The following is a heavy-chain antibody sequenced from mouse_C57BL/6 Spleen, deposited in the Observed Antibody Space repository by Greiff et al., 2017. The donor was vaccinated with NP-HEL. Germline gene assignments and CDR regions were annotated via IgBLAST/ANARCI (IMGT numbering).Heavy chain of an antibody. Sequence: EVKLMESGGGLVKPGGSLKLSCAASGFTFSSYAMSWVRQTPEKRLEWVATISDGGSYTYYPDNVKGRFTIARDNAKNNRYLQMSHLKSEDTAMDYCARDPTAQAPFAYWGQGTLVTVSA. CDR2: ISDGGSYT. J-gene: IGHJ3*01. V-gene: IGHV5-4*01. CDR1: GFTFSSYA. D-gene: IGHD3-2*02. CDR3: ARDPTAQAPFAY.